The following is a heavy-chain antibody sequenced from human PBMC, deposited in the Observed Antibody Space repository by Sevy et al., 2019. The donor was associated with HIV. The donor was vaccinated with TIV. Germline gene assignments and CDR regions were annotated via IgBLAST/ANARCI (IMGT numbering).Heavy chain of an antibody. D-gene: IGHD6-13*01. CDR2: IVPSFDLS. V-gene: IGHV1-69*13. CDR1: GVTFSGYA. CDR3: ARPQRPSGYSSSGDAFDV. J-gene: IGHJ3*01. Sequence: ASVKVSCKASGVTFSGYAINWVRQTPGQGLEWMGWIVPSFDLSKYAQKFQGRVTFTADESTDTAYMKLSSLRSDETAVYYCARPQRPSGYSSSGDAFDVWGQGTMVTVSS.